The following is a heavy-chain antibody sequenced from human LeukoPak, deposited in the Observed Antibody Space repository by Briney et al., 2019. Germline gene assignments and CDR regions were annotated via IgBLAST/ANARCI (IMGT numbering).Heavy chain of an antibody. J-gene: IGHJ6*02. CDR3: ARDPLEMATENYYYYGMDV. V-gene: IGHV1-69*04. Sequence: ASVKVSCKASGGTFSSYAISWVRQPPGQGLEWIGTINPILGIANYAQKFQGRVTITADKSTSTAYMELSSLRSEDTAVYYCARDPLEMATENYYYYGMDVWGQGTTVTVSS. CDR2: INPILGIA. D-gene: IGHD5-24*01. CDR1: GGTFSSYA.